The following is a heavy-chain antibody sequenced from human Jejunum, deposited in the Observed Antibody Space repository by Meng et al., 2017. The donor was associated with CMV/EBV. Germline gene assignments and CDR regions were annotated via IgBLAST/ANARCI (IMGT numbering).Heavy chain of an antibody. V-gene: IGHV3-48*03. Sequence: TFSSYEMNWGRQAPGKGLEWVSFISTSGTFIHYADSVKGRFTISRDNTKNSLYLQMNSLRAEDSAVYYCTRDLNWGNSSPYYFAYWGQGTLVTVSS. CDR2: ISTSGTFI. CDR3: TRDLNWGNSSPYYFAY. D-gene: IGHD7-27*01. CDR1: TFSSYE. J-gene: IGHJ4*02.